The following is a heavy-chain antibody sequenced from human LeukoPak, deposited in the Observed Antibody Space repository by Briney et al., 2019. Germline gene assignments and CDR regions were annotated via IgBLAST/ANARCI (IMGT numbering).Heavy chain of an antibody. J-gene: IGHJ3*02. Sequence: GGSMILSCSASGFYVSTEGIHGVRIAQRKGLVWVSRINSDGSDTIYADSVQGRFTISRDNAKNTLDLQLSSLGAEDTAVYYCARGGRNHGFDIWGQGTTVTVSS. CDR1: GFYVSTEG. D-gene: IGHD3-16*01. V-gene: IGHV3-74*01. CDR3: ARGGRNHGFDI. CDR2: INSDGSDT.